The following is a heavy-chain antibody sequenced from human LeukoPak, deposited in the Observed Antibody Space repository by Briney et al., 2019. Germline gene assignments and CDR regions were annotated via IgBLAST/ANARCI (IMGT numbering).Heavy chain of an antibody. D-gene: IGHD3-10*01. CDR2: IYYSGST. CDR3: ARAYGSGSLYYFDY. J-gene: IGHJ4*02. V-gene: IGHV4-59*08. CDR1: GGSISSYY. Sequence: SETLSLICTVSGGSISSYYWSWIRQPPGKGLEWIGYIYYSGSTNYNPSLKSRVTISVGTSKNQFSLKLSSVTAADTAVYYCARAYGSGSLYYFDYWGQGTLVTVSS.